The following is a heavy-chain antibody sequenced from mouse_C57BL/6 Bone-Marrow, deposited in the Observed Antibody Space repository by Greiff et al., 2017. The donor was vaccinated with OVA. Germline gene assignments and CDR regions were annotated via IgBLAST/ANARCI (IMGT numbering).Heavy chain of an antibody. V-gene: IGHV5-6*01. CDR3: ARHRTRAMDY. CDR1: GFTFSSYG. CDR2: ISSGGSYT. Sequence: EVMLVESGGDLVKPGGSLKLSCAASGFTFSSYGLSWVRQTPDKRLEWVATISSGGSYTYYPDSVKGRFTISRDNAKNTLYLQMSLLKSEDTAMYYCARHRTRAMDYWGQGTSVTVSS. J-gene: IGHJ4*01.